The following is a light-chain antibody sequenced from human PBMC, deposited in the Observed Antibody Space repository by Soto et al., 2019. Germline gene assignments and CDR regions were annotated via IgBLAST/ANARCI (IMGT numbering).Light chain of an antibody. J-gene: IGKJ5*01. CDR3: RQGSNWPPIT. V-gene: IGKV3-11*01. CDR1: QSVGSD. Sequence: EIVLTQFPATLSLSPGERATLSCRASQSVGSDLTWYQQKPGQGPRLLIYDASDRATGIPARFSGSGSGTDFTLTISSLEPEDFAVYYCRQGSNWPPITFGQGTRLEIK. CDR2: DAS.